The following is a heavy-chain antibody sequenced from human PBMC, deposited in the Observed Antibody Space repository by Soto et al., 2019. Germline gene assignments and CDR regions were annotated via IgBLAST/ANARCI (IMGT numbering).Heavy chain of an antibody. Sequence: PSETLSLTCAVSGGSISRGGYSXSWIRPPPGKGLEWIGYIYHSGSTYYNPSLKSRVTISVDRSKNQFSLKLSSVTAADTAVYYCARGRAYDSTPFDYWGQGTLVTVSS. CDR3: ARGRAYDSTPFDY. CDR2: IYHSGST. J-gene: IGHJ4*02. D-gene: IGHD3-22*01. V-gene: IGHV4-30-2*01. CDR1: GGSISRGGYS.